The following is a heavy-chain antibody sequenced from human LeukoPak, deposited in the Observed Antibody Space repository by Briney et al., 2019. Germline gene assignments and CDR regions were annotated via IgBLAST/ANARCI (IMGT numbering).Heavy chain of an antibody. CDR3: ARDRGTPGVYYFDY. J-gene: IGHJ4*02. CDR1: GFTFDDYG. CDR2: INWNGGST. Sequence: GGSLRLSCAASGFTFDDYGMSWVRQAPGKGLEWVSGINWNGGSTGYADSVKGRFTISRDNAKNSLYLQMNGLRAEDTAVYYCARDRGTPGVYYFDYWGQGTLVTVSS. D-gene: IGHD3-10*01. V-gene: IGHV3-20*04.